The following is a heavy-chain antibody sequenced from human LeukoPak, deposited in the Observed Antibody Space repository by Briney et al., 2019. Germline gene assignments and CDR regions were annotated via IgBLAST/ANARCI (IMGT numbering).Heavy chain of an antibody. CDR3: ARVRTPLGASPGDYYYYGMDV. V-gene: IGHV4-30-4*01. J-gene: IGHJ6*04. CDR1: GGSISSGDYY. CDR2: IYYSGST. D-gene: IGHD3-10*01. Sequence: SQTLSLTCTVSGGSISSGDYYWSWIRQPPGKGLEWIGYIYYSGSTYYNPSLKSRVTISVDTSKNQFSLKLSSVTAADTAVYYCARVRTPLGASPGDYYYYGMDVWGKGTTVTVSS.